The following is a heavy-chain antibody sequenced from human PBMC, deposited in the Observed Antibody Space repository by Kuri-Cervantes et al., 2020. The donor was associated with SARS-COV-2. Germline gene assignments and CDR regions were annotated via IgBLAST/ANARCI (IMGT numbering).Heavy chain of an antibody. CDR2: INPGGSAP. V-gene: IGHV3-48*03. CDR1: GFTFRNYE. D-gene: IGHD6-19*01. J-gene: IGHJ4*02. Sequence: GESLKISCAASGFTFRNYEMNWVRQPPGRGLEWVAFINPGGSAPTYADSVKGRFTISRDNAKNSLYLQMNSLRAEDTAVYYCASTPGQWLVLNYFDYWGQGTLVTVSS. CDR3: ASTPGQWLVLNYFDY.